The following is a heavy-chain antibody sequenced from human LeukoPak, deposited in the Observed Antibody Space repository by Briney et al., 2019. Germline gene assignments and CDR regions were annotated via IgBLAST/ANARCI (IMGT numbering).Heavy chain of an antibody. D-gene: IGHD3-3*01. CDR1: GGSINSDGYY. Sequence: SETLSLTCNVSGGSINSDGYYWSWIRQPPGKGLEWIGEINHSGSTNYNPSLKSRVTISVDTSKNQFSLKLSSVTAADTAVYYCARGGYDFWSGYYTGMIDYCGQGTLVTVSS. CDR3: ARGGYDFWSGYYTGMIDY. J-gene: IGHJ4*02. CDR2: INHSGST. V-gene: IGHV4-34*01.